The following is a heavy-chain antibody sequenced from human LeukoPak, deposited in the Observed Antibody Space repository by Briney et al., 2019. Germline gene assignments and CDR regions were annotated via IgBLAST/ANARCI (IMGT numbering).Heavy chain of an antibody. CDR2: INSDGSST. J-gene: IGHJ4*02. V-gene: IGHV3-74*01. Sequence: GGSLRLSCVASGFTFSSYWMHWVRHAPGKGLVWVSHINSDGSSTTYADSVKGRFTISRDNAKNTLYLQMNSLRAEDTAVYYCARDGLAAITFDYWGQGSLVTVSS. CDR3: ARDGLAAITFDY. D-gene: IGHD5-24*01. CDR1: GFTFSSYW.